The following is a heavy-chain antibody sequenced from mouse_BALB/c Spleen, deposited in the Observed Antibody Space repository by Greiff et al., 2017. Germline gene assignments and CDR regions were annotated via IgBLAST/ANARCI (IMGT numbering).Heavy chain of an antibody. J-gene: IGHJ3*01. CDR2: IWAGGST. Sequence: VHLVESGPGLVAPSQSLSITCTVSGFSLTSYGVHWVRQPPGKGLEWLGVIWAGGSTNYNSALMSRLSISKDNSKSQVFLKMNSLQTDDTAMYYCAREGEITTARFAYWGQGTLVTVSA. CDR1: GFSLTSYG. CDR3: AREGEITTARFAY. V-gene: IGHV2-9*02. D-gene: IGHD1-2*01.